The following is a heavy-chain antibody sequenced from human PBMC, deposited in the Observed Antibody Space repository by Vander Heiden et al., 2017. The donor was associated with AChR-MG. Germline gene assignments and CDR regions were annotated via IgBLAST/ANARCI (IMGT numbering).Heavy chain of an antibody. J-gene: IGHJ4*02. CDR1: GAPCSSCA. D-gene: IGHD2-2*01. V-gene: IGHV1-69*01. CDR3: ARTPGLRGAMDY. Sequence: QAQLVPSGAEVQKPGSPAKVSCRASGAPCSSCANSWVRQAPGEGLEWMGGIIPIFGTANYEQKFQGRVTITADESTSTAYMELNSLGSEDTAVYYCARTPGLRGAMDYWGQGTLVTVSS. CDR2: IIPIFGTA.